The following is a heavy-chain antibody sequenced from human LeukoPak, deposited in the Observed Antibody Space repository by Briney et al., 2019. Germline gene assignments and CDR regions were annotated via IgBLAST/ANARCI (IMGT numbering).Heavy chain of an antibody. D-gene: IGHD2-2*01. V-gene: IGHV6-1*01. J-gene: IGHJ5*02. CDR2: TYYRSTWYN. CDR1: GDSVSSNSVT. CDR3: ARRLTQYDCFDP. Sequence: QTLSLTCAISGDSVSSNSVTWDWIRQSPSRGLEWLGRTYYRSTWYNDYAVSVRGRITVNPDTSKNQFSLHLNSVTPEDTAVYYCARRLTQYDCFDPWGQGILVTVSS.